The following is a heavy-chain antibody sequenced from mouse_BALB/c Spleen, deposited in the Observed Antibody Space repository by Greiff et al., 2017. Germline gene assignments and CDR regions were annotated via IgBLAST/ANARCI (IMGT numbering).Heavy chain of an antibody. CDR2: ISSGSSTI. Sequence: EVMLVESGGGLVQPGGSRKLSCAASGFTFSSFGMHWVRQAPEKGLEWVAYISSGSSTIYYADTVKGRFTISRDNPKNTLFLQMTSLRSEDTAMYYCARSGYYGSSYVAYWGQGTLVTVSA. D-gene: IGHD1-1*01. J-gene: IGHJ3*01. CDR1: GFTFSSFG. CDR3: ARSGYYGSSYVAY. V-gene: IGHV5-17*02.